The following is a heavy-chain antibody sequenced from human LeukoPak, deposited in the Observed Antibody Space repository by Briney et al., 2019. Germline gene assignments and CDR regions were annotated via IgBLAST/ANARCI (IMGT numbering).Heavy chain of an antibody. CDR2: ISGSGGST. D-gene: IGHD6-6*01. CDR3: AKGEGPYSSSPLFYYFDY. Sequence: GGSLRLSCAASGFTLSSYAMSWVRQAPGKGLEWVSAISGSGGSTYYADSVKGRFTISRDNSKNTLYLQMNSLRAEDTAVYYCAKGEGPYSSSPLFYYFDYWGQGTLVTVSS. CDR1: GFTLSSYA. V-gene: IGHV3-23*01. J-gene: IGHJ4*02.